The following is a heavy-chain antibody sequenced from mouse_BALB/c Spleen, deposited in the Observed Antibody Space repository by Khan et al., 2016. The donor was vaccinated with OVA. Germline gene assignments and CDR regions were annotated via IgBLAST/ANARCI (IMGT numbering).Heavy chain of an antibody. CDR2: IWTGGST. D-gene: IGHD2-1*01. V-gene: IGHV2-9*02. Sequence: QVQLKESGPGLVAPSQSLSITCTVSGFSLTNYGVHWVRQPPGKGLEWLGVIWTGGSTNYNSALMSRLSISKDNSKSQVFLIMNSLPTEDTAMYYFARYNGSLGWYFDDWGEATGVTVAS. J-gene: IGHJ1*02. CDR1: GFSLTNYG. CDR3: ARYNGSLGWYFDD.